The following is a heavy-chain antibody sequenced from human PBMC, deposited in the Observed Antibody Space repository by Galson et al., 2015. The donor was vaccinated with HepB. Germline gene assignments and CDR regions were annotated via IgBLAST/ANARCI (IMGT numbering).Heavy chain of an antibody. CDR3: ARDNSGYDLTHNYFDY. D-gene: IGHD5-12*01. J-gene: IGHJ4*02. CDR1: GGTFSSYT. CDR2: IIPILGIA. V-gene: IGHV1-69*04. Sequence: SVKVSCKASGGTFSSYTISWVRQAPGQGLEWMGRIIPILGIANYAQKFQGRVTITADKSTSTAYMELSSLRSEDTAVYYCARDNSGYDLTHNYFDYWGQGTLVTVSS.